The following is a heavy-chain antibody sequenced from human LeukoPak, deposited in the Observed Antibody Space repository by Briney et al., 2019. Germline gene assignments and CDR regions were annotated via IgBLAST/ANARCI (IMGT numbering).Heavy chain of an antibody. Sequence: SETLSLTCTDSGGSISSYYWSWVRQPPGKGLEWIGYIYYSGSTNYNPSLKSRVTIPVDTSKNQFSLKLSSVTAADTAVYYCARHRRRWLLNWDFWDQGSLVTVSS. V-gene: IGHV4-59*08. D-gene: IGHD5-24*01. CDR1: GGSISSYY. J-gene: IGHJ4*02. CDR3: ARHRRRWLLNWDF. CDR2: IYYSGST.